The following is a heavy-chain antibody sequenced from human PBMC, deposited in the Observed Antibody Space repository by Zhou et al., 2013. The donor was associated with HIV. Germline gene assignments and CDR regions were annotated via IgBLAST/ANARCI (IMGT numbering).Heavy chain of an antibody. CDR2: INSDSGNR. D-gene: IGHD4-17*01. CDR3: ARGYGKIGH. J-gene: IGHJ4*02. V-gene: IGHV1-18*01. CDR1: GYSFSNTG. Sequence: QVQLVQSGPEVKKPGASVKVSCKASGYSFSNTGVTWVRQAPGQGLEWVGWINSDSGNRDYARKFQDRVTLTTDTFTSTAYMELRSLKSDDTAIYYCARGYGKIGHWGQGTLVTVSS.